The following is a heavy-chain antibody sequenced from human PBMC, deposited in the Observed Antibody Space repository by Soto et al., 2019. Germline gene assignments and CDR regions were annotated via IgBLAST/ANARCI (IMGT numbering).Heavy chain of an antibody. CDR2: ISYDGSNK. J-gene: IGHJ6*02. CDR1: GFTFSSYG. V-gene: IGHV3-30*18. CDR3: AKEIMVRGVIIPRYGMDV. Sequence: GGSLRLSCAASGFTFSSYGMHWVRQAPGKGLEWVAVISYDGSNKYYADSVKGRFTISRDNSKNTLYLQMNSLRAEDTAVYYCAKEIMVRGVIIPRYGMDVWGQGTTVTVSS. D-gene: IGHD3-10*01.